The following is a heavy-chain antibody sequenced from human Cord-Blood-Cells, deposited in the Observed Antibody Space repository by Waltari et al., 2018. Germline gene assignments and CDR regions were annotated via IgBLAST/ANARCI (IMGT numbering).Heavy chain of an antibody. CDR2: IGYDGSNK. Sequence: QVQLVESGGGVVQPGRSLRLSCAASGFTFSSYGMHWVRQAPGKGLEWVAVIGYDGSNKYYADSGKGRFTISRDNSKNTLYLQMNSLRAEDTAVYYCARATGYSSGWYRGFDYWGQGTLVTVSS. J-gene: IGHJ4*02. CDR1: GFTFSSYG. D-gene: IGHD6-19*01. V-gene: IGHV3-33*01. CDR3: ARATGYSSGWYRGFDY.